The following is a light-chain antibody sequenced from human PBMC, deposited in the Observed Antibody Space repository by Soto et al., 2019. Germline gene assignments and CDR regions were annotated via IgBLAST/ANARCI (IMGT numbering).Light chain of an antibody. V-gene: IGLV1-51*01. CDR1: SSNIETNF. J-gene: IGLJ2*01. CDR3: VTWDTSLTTTVL. CDR2: DNN. Sequence: QSVLTQPPSVSAAPGQKVIISCSGSSSNIETNFVSWNQQLPGTAPKLLIFDNNKRPSGIPDRFSGSKSGTSATLGITGLQTGDEADYYCVTWDTSLTTTVLFGGGTKVTVL.